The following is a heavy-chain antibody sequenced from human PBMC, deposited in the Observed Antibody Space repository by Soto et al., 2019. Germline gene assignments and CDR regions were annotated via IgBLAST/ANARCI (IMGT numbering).Heavy chain of an antibody. J-gene: IGHJ4*02. CDR3: ARARSAAAGLFDS. V-gene: IGHV3-53*01. Sequence: EVQLVESGGGLIQPGGSLRLSCAASGFTVSSNYMTWVHQAPGKGLEWVSAIYSGGSTYYADSVKGRFTISRDNSKNALYLQMNSLRAEDTAVYYCARARSAAAGLFDSWGQGTLVTVSS. CDR1: GFTVSSNY. CDR2: IYSGGST. D-gene: IGHD6-13*01.